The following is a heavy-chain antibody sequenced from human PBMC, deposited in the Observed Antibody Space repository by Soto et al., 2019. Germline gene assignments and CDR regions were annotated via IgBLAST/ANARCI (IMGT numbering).Heavy chain of an antibody. D-gene: IGHD1-26*01. CDR2: ISSDESTT. Sequence: EVQLVESGGGLVQPGGSLRLSCTASGFTFSNYWMHWVRQVPGKGLVWVSRISSDESTTTYADSVKGRFTISRDNAKNTLYLQMNSLRDEDMAVYYCARDPEWDGNHFDIWGQGTMVTVSS. V-gene: IGHV3-74*01. CDR3: ARDPEWDGNHFDI. CDR1: GFTFSNYW. J-gene: IGHJ3*02.